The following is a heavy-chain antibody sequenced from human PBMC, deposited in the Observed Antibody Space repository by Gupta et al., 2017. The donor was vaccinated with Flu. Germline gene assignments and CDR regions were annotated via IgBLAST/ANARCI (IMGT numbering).Heavy chain of an antibody. V-gene: IGHV1-2*02. CDR3: ARVPMVRGALSRPPGFDY. D-gene: IGHD3-10*01. Sequence: QVQLVQSGAEVKKPGASVKVSCKASGYTFTGYYMHWVRQAPGQGLEWMGWINPNSGGTNYAQKFQGRVTMTRDTSISTAYMELSRLRSDDTAVYYCARVPMVRGALSRPPGFDYWGQGTLVTVSS. CDR2: INPNSGGT. CDR1: GYTFTGYY. J-gene: IGHJ4*02.